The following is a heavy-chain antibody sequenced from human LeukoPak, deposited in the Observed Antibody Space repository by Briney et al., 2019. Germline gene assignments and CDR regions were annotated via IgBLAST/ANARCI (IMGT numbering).Heavy chain of an antibody. Sequence: GGSLRLSCAASGFTSSSYSMNWVRQAPGKGLEWVSSISSSSSYIYYADSVKGRFTISRDNAKNSLYLQMNSLRAEDTAVYYCARDLGEDSSSWYMGAFDIWGQGTMVTVSS. CDR2: ISSSSSYI. J-gene: IGHJ3*02. V-gene: IGHV3-21*04. D-gene: IGHD6-13*01. CDR3: ARDLGEDSSSWYMGAFDI. CDR1: GFTSSSYS.